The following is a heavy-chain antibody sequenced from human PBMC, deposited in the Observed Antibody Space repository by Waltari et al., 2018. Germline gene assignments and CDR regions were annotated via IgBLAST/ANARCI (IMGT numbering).Heavy chain of an antibody. CDR1: GFPLGNYG. D-gene: IGHD6-13*01. J-gene: IGHJ6*02. V-gene: IGHV3-30*03. CDR2: IQYDGSIK. Sequence: QVHVVESGGGVVQPGGSLGLSGSASGFPLGNYGMHWVRQAPGKGLEWVAVIQYDGSIKNYADSVKGRFTISRENSKNTLYLEMKSLRAEDTAVYYCAREYSRICFHALDGWGQGTAVTVSS. CDR3: AREYSRICFHALDG.